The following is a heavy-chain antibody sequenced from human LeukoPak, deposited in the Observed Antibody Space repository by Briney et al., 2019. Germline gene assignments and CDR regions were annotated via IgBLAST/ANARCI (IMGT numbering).Heavy chain of an antibody. CDR1: GYTFTGYY. V-gene: IGHV1-2*02. J-gene: IGHJ4*02. Sequence: ASVKVSCKASGYTFTGYYIHWVRPAPGQGLEWMGWINPNSGGTNYAQKFQGRVTMTRDTSISTAYMELSRLRSDDTAVYYCARGSQLVGATSGFDYWGQGTLVTVSS. CDR2: INPNSGGT. D-gene: IGHD1-26*01. CDR3: ARGSQLVGATSGFDY.